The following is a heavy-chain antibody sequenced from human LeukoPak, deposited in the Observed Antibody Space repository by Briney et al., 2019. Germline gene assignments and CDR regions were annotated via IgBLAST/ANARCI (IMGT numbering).Heavy chain of an antibody. CDR2: INWNGSGA. CDR1: GFTFDDYG. CDR3: ARDMLPDGYSSGWYEY. Sequence: GGSLRLSCAASGFTFDDYGMSWVRQAPGKGLEWVSGINWNGSGAGYADSVKGRFTISRDNAKNSLYLQMNSLRAEDTAVYYCARDMLPDGYSSGWYEYWGQGTLVTVSS. J-gene: IGHJ4*02. V-gene: IGHV3-20*04. D-gene: IGHD6-19*01.